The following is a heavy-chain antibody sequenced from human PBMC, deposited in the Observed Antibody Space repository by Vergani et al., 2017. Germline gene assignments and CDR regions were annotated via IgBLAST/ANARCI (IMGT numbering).Heavy chain of an antibody. CDR2: IYTSGST. CDR1: GGSISSYY. Sequence: QVQLQESGPGLVKPSETLSLTCTVSGGSISSYYWSRIRQPAGKGLEWIGRIYTSGSTNYNPSLKSRVTMSVDTSKNQFSLKLSSVTAADTAVYYCARDMVGSGWSAFDYWGQGTLVTVSS. CDR3: ARDMVGSGWSAFDY. J-gene: IGHJ4*02. V-gene: IGHV4-4*07. D-gene: IGHD6-19*01.